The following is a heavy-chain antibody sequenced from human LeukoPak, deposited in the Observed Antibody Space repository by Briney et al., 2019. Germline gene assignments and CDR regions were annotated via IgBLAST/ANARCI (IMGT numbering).Heavy chain of an antibody. D-gene: IGHD3-3*01. J-gene: IGHJ6*03. CDR1: GFTFSDYY. Sequence: GGSLRLSCAASGFTFSDYYMSWIRLAPGKGLEWVAYISSSGSNIHYADSVKGRFTISRDNAKNSLYLQMNSLRAEDTAVYYCARVIEYYDFWSGYYSYYYYYYMDVWGKGTTVTVSS. V-gene: IGHV3-11*01. CDR2: ISSSGSNI. CDR3: ARVIEYYDFWSGYYSYYYYYYMDV.